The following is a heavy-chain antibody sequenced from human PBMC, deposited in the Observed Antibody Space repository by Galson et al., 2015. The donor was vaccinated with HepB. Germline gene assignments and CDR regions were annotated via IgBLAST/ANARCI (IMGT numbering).Heavy chain of an antibody. V-gene: IGHV3-21*01. CDR2: ISGGSNDM. CDR1: GFIFNDYT. Sequence: SLRLSCAASGFIFNDYTMNWVRQAPGKGLEWVSSISGGSNDMHYADSVRGRFTISRDNAKNSLYLQMSSLRVDDTAVYYCARDSRARDFWSGYDWFDPWGQGTLVTVSS. J-gene: IGHJ5*02. D-gene: IGHD3-3*01. CDR3: ARDSRARDFWSGYDWFDP.